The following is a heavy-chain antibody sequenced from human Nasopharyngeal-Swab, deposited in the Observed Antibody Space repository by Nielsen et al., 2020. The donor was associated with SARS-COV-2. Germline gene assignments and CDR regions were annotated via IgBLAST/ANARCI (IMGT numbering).Heavy chain of an antibody. J-gene: IGHJ6*03. CDR2: ISSNGGST. V-gene: IGHV3-64*01. Sequence: VRQAPGKGLEYVSAISSNGGSTYYANSVKGIFTISRDNSKNTLYLQMGSLRAEDMAVYYCARTPLGYYYYYMDVWGKGTTVTVSS. CDR3: ARTPLGYYYYYMDV.